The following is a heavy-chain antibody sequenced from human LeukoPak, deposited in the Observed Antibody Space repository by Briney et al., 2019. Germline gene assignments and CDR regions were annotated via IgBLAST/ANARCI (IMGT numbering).Heavy chain of an antibody. Sequence: GGSLRLSCAASGFTFSSYGMHWVRQAPGKGLEWVAFIRYDGSNKYYADSVKGRFTISRDNSKNTLYLQMNSLRAEDTAVYYCAKDWYYYGSGSYENWGQGTLVTVSS. CDR1: GFTFSSYG. J-gene: IGHJ4*02. V-gene: IGHV3-30*02. CDR2: IRYDGSNK. D-gene: IGHD3-10*01. CDR3: AKDWYYYGSGSYEN.